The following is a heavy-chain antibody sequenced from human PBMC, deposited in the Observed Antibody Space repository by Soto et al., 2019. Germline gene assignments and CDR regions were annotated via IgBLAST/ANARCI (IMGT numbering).Heavy chain of an antibody. CDR2: IYYSGST. CDR1: GGSISSSSYY. D-gene: IGHD3-10*01. J-gene: IGHJ5*02. V-gene: IGHV4-39*01. Sequence: SETLSLTCTVSGGSISSSSYYWGWIRQPPGKGLEWIGSIYYSGSTYYNPSLKSRVTISVDTSKNQFSLRLSSVTAADTAVYYCARVSGGAWFDPWGQGTLVTVSS. CDR3: ARVSGGAWFDP.